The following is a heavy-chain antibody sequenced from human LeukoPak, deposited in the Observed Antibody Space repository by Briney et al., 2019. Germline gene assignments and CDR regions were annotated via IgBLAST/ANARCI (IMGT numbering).Heavy chain of an antibody. D-gene: IGHD3-3*01. J-gene: IGHJ3*02. CDR2: IWNDGSNK. Sequence: GGSLRLSCEASGFTFSTYGMHWVRQAPGKGLEWVAVIWNDGSNKYYADSVKGRFTISRDNSKNTLCLQMNSLRVEDTAVYYCAKDYSRDGYYADTFHIWGQGTMVTVSS. V-gene: IGHV3-33*06. CDR1: GFTFSTYG. CDR3: AKDYSRDGYYADTFHI.